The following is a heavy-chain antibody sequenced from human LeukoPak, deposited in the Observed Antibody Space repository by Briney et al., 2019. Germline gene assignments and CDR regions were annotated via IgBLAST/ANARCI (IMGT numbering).Heavy chain of an antibody. J-gene: IGHJ1*01. V-gene: IGHV3-30*02. Sequence: PGGSLRLSCAASGVTFSSYAMHWVRQAPGKGLEGVGVISSGGSQGIYADSLKGRFTISTDNSKNTLYLQTNSLRTEHTSLYYSVKETLDTVVVPPALRGYFHHWGQGTLVPVSS. CDR3: VKETLDTVVVPPALRGYFHH. D-gene: IGHD2-2*01. CDR1: GVTFSSYA. CDR2: ISSGGSQG.